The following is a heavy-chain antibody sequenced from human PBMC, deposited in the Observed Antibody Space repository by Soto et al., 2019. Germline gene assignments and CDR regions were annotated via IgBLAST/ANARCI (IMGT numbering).Heavy chain of an antibody. J-gene: IGHJ5*02. CDR3: ATGVIWIGYFTVDA. CDR1: GGSFGNSA. Sequence: QVLLVQSGAEVKKPGSSVKISCKASGGSFGNSAINWVRQTPGQGLGWLGVFIPVYRTLNYAQKFQARVTITADESTGTAYMTLSSLASNDTAVYYCATGVIWIGYFTVDAWGQGTRVTVSS. D-gene: IGHD3-3*01. CDR2: FIPVYRTL. V-gene: IGHV1-69*01.